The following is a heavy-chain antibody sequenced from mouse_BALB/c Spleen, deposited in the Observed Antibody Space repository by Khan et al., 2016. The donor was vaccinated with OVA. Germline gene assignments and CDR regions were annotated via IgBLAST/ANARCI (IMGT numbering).Heavy chain of an antibody. CDR3: TRPAYDGYYDY. J-gene: IGHJ2*01. CDR1: GYTFTDYA. CDR2: ISTYSGNT. D-gene: IGHD2-3*01. V-gene: IGHV1S137*01. Sequence: QVQLQQSGPELVRPGVSVKISCKGSGYTFTDYAKHWVKQSHAKSLEWIGLISTYSGNTNYKQKFKGKATMTVDKSSSTAYMELARLTSEDSAIYYCTRPAYDGYYDYWGQGTTLTVSS.